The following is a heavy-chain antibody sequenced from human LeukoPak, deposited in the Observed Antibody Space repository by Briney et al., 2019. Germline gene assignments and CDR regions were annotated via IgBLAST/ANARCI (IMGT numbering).Heavy chain of an antibody. CDR1: GGTFNSYA. J-gene: IGHJ6*03. Sequence: ASVKVSCKASGGTFNSYAISWVRQAPGQGLEWMGIINPSGGSTSYAQKFQGRVTMTRDTSTSTVYMELSSLRSEDTAVYYCARGSLPGYYYYYMDVWGKGTTVTISS. CDR2: INPSGGST. CDR3: ARGSLPGYYYYYMDV. V-gene: IGHV1-46*02.